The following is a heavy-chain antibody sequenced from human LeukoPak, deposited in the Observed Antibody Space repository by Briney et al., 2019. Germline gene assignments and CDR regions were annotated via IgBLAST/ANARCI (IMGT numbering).Heavy chain of an antibody. CDR3: AKDLSRTLADAYS. CDR1: GGSISSSSYY. J-gene: IGHJ4*02. Sequence: SETLSLTCTVSGGSISSSSYYWGWIRQPPGKGLERIGSIYYSGSTYYNPSLKSRVTISVDTSKNQFSLKLSSVTAADTAVYYCAKDLSRTLADAYSWGQGTLVTVSS. D-gene: IGHD2-15*01. CDR2: IYYSGST. V-gene: IGHV4-39*02.